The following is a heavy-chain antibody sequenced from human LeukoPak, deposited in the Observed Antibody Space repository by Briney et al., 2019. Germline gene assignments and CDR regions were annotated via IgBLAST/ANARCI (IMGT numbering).Heavy chain of an antibody. J-gene: IGHJ4*02. Sequence: GAGVKVSCKVSGYTLTELSMHWVRQAPAKGLEWVGGFDPEDGGTIYAHKFQGRVTMTEDTSTDTAYMELSSLRSEDTAVYYCASSTMVRVALDYWGQGTLVTVSS. D-gene: IGHD3-10*01. CDR1: GYTLTELS. CDR2: FDPEDGGT. V-gene: IGHV1-24*01. CDR3: ASSTMVRVALDY.